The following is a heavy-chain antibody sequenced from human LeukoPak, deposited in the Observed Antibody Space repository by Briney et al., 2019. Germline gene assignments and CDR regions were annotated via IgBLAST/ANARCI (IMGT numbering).Heavy chain of an antibody. CDR3: ATRAADVPTRPAYYYYYMDV. D-gene: IGHD6-6*01. CDR1: GYTFTSYD. Sequence: ASVKVSCKASGYTFTSYDINWVRQATGQGLEWMGWMNPNSGNTGYAQKFQGRVTITRNTSISTAYMELSSLRSEDTAVYYCATRAADVPTRPAYYYYYMDVWGKGTTVTVSS. V-gene: IGHV1-8*03. J-gene: IGHJ6*03. CDR2: MNPNSGNT.